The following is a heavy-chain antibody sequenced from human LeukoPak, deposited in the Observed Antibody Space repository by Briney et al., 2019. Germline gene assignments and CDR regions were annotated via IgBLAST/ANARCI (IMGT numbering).Heavy chain of an antibody. Sequence: PGGSLRLSCAASGFTFSSYGMHWVRQAPGKGLEWVAFIRYDGSNKYYADSVKGRFTISRDNSKNTLYLQMNSLRAEDTAVYYCAKDGGTNYDFWSGYYPYYYYYYMDVWGKGTTVTVSS. CDR3: AKDGGTNYDFWSGYYPYYYYYYMDV. CDR2: IRYDGSNK. CDR1: GFTFSSYG. V-gene: IGHV3-30*02. D-gene: IGHD3-3*01. J-gene: IGHJ6*03.